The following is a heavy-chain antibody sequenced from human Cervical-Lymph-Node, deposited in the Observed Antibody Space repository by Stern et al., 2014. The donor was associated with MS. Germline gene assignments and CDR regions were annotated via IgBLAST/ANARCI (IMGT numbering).Heavy chain of an antibody. CDR1: GFTFSSYS. D-gene: IGHD3-3*01. CDR2: ISSSSSYI. V-gene: IGHV3-21*01. Sequence: VQLVESGGGLVKPGGSLRLSCAASGFTFSSYSMNWVRQAPGKGLEWVSSISSSSSYIYYADSVKGRFTISRDNAKNSLYLQMNSLRAEDTAVYYCARDSRSITMVDYWGQGTLVTVSS. CDR3: ARDSRSITMVDY. J-gene: IGHJ4*02.